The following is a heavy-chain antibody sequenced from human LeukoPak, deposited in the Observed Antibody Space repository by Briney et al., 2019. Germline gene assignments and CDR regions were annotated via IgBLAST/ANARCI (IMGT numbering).Heavy chain of an antibody. CDR1: GFTFSSYA. J-gene: IGHJ4*02. D-gene: IGHD3-10*01. Sequence: GRSLRLTCAASGFTFSSYAMHWVRQAPGKGLEGVGVISYEGSNNYYADSVKGRFTISRNNTKNTLYLQMNSLRAEDTAIYYCAKALLLCFGQMGEFDYWGQGTLVTVSS. CDR2: ISYEGSNN. V-gene: IGHV3-30*04. CDR3: AKALLLCFGQMGEFDY.